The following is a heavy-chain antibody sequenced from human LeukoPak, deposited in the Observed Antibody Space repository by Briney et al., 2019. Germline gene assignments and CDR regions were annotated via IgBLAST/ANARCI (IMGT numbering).Heavy chain of an antibody. CDR2: IRYDGSNK. J-gene: IGHJ4*02. Sequence: GGSLRLSCAASGFTFSSYWMSWVRQAPGKGLEWVAFIRYDGSNKYYADSVKGRFTISRDNSKNTLYLQMNSLRAEDTAVYYCAKVPAGYYDYVWGSYRLDYWGQGTLVTVSS. V-gene: IGHV3-30*02. D-gene: IGHD3-16*02. CDR1: GFTFSSYW. CDR3: AKVPAGYYDYVWGSYRLDY.